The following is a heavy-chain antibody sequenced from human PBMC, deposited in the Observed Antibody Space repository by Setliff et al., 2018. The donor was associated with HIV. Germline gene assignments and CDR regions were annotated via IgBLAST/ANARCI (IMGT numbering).Heavy chain of an antibody. V-gene: IGHV4-38-2*01. J-gene: IGHJ4*02. CDR2: ISHSGTT. D-gene: IGHD5-18*01. CDR3: ARHDRGNTYGQGYFDY. CDR1: SYSIDSGYF. Sequence: PSETLSLTCGVSSYSIDSGYFWGWIRQPPGKGLEWIGSISHSGTTYYDPSLKSRVTISVDTSKNQFSLKVRSMTAADTAIYYCARHDRGNTYGQGYFDYWGQEALVTVSS.